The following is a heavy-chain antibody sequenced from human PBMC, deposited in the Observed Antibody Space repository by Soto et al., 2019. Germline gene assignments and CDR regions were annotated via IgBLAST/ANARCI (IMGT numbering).Heavy chain of an antibody. CDR3: ARAPLNIAVAGYFDY. Sequence: PSETLSLTCTVSGGSISSGGYYWSWIRQHPGKGLEWIGYIYYSGSTYYNPSLKSRVTISVDTSKNQFSLKLSSVTAADTAVYYCARAPLNIAVAGYFDYWGQGTLVTVSS. CDR2: IYYSGST. CDR1: GGSISSGGYY. J-gene: IGHJ4*02. D-gene: IGHD6-19*01. V-gene: IGHV4-31*03.